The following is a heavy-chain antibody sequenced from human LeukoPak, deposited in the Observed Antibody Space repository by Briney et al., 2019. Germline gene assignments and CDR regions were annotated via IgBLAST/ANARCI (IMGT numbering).Heavy chain of an antibody. CDR3: ARDPAYGGNVYDYYRDV. Sequence: PSQTLSLTCTVSGGSISSGSYYWSWIRQPAGKGLEWIGRIYTSGSTNYNPSLKSRVTISVDTSKNQFSLKLSSVTAADTAVYYCARDPAYGGNVYDYYRDVWGKGTTVTVSS. CDR1: GGSISSGSYY. CDR2: IYTSGST. J-gene: IGHJ6*03. D-gene: IGHD4-23*01. V-gene: IGHV4-61*02.